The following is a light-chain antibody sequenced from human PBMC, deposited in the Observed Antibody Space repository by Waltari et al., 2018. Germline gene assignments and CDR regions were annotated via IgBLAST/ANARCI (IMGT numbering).Light chain of an antibody. Sequence: DIQMTQSPSSLSASAGDRVTLTCRASQGISSWLAWYQQKAGKAPKLLIYKASSLQSGVPSRFSGSGSGTDFTLTISSLQPEDFATYYCQQYNSAPRTFGQGTKVEIK. CDR2: KAS. V-gene: IGKV1-12*01. J-gene: IGKJ1*01. CDR1: QGISSW. CDR3: QQYNSAPRT.